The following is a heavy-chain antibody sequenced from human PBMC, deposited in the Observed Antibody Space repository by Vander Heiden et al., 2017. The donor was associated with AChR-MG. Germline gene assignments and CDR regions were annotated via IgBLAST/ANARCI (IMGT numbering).Heavy chain of an antibody. D-gene: IGHD5-18*01. CDR2: IIPIFGTA. V-gene: IGHV1-69*01. J-gene: IGHJ4*02. Sequence: QVQLVQSGAEVKKPGSSVKVSCKASGGTFSNSASSWVRQAPGQGLEWMGGIIPIFGTANYAQKFQGRVTITADESTSTAYMELSSLRSEDTAVYYGARDFEWVRGYSYGRLDYWGQGTLVTVSS. CDR1: GGTFSNSA. CDR3: ARDFEWVRGYSYGRLDY.